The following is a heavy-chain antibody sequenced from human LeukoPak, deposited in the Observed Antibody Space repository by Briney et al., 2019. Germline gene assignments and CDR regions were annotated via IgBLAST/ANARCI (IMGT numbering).Heavy chain of an antibody. Sequence: GSLRLSCAASGFTFSSYSMNWVRQAPGKGLEWIGSIYYSGSTHYNPSLKSRVNISVDTSKNQFSLKLSSVTAADTAVYYCARASPHYYDSSGYHNWFDPWGQGTLVTVSS. CDR3: ARASPHYYDSSGYHNWFDP. CDR1: GFTFSSYS. D-gene: IGHD3-22*01. CDR2: IYYSGST. V-gene: IGHV4-39*07. J-gene: IGHJ5*02.